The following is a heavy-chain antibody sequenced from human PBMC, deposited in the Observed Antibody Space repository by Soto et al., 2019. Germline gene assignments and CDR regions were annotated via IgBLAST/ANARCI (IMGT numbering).Heavy chain of an antibody. J-gene: IGHJ3*02. CDR3: AKDRRHSSGWYGFDAFDI. Sequence: DVQLVESGGGLVQPGRSLRLSCAASGFTFADYAMHWVRQAPGKGLEWVSGISWNSGSIGYADSVKGRFTISRDNAKNSLYLQMNSLRAEDTALYYCAKDRRHSSGWYGFDAFDIWGQGTMVTVSS. CDR1: GFTFADYA. V-gene: IGHV3-9*01. CDR2: ISWNSGSI. D-gene: IGHD6-19*01.